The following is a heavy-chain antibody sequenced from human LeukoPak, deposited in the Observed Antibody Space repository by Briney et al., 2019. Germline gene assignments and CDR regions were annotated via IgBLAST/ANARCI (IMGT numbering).Heavy chain of an antibody. D-gene: IGHD3-10*01. CDR2: IRYDGSKK. J-gene: IGHJ4*02. CDR1: GFTFRSDG. Sequence: GGSLRLSCAASGFTFRSDGMHWVRQAPGKGGEGVAYIRYDGSKKYYADSVKGRVTISREKSKNKLYLQVKRQRAEDAAVYECATDVVLLWFGENYLDYWGQGTLVTVSS. V-gene: IGHV3-30*02. CDR3: ATDVVLLWFGENYLDY.